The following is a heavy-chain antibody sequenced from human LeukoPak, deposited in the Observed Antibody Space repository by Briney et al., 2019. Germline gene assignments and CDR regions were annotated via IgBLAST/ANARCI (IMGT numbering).Heavy chain of an antibody. D-gene: IGHD3-16*01. CDR2: ISTSGANT. V-gene: IGHV3-23*01. CDR3: AKDRMMAQ. CDR1: GFTFSDSA. Sequence: GGSLRLSCRVSGFTFSDSAMTWVRQAPGKGLEWVSVISTSGANTYYADSVKGRFTISRDNSKNTLFLQMSSLRAEDTAVYYCAKDRMMAQWGQGTLVTVSS. J-gene: IGHJ4*02.